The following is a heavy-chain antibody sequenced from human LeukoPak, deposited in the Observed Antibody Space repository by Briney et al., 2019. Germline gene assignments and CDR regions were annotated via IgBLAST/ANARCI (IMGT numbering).Heavy chain of an antibody. J-gene: IGHJ4*02. CDR2: IKSKNVGETT. Sequence: GGSLRLSCVVSGLTFDNAWMSWVRQAPGKGLEWVGHIKSKNVGETTEYAAPVQGRFTISRDDSKNTVYLQMSNTKTEDTAVYYCTTGPGNSGYWGQGTLVTVSS. V-gene: IGHV3-15*01. CDR1: GLTFDNAW. D-gene: IGHD4-23*01. CDR3: TTGPGNSGY.